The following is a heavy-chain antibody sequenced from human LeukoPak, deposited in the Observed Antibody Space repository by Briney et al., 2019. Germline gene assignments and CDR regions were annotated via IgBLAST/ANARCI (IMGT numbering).Heavy chain of an antibody. V-gene: IGHV3-48*01. D-gene: IGHD1-26*01. CDR1: GFTLSSYG. CDR3: ARSLVVGATYPYH. J-gene: IGHJ5*02. CDR2: ISSGSSTI. Sequence: QTGGSLRLSRAASGFTLSSYGMTWVRQAPGKGLEWVSYISSGSSTIYYADSVKGRFTISRDNAKNSLYLQLNSLRAEDTAVYYCARSLVVGATYPYHWGQGTLVTVSS.